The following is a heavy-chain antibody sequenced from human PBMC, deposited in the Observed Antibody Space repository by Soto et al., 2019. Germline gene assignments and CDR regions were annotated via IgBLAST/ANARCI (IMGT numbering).Heavy chain of an antibody. J-gene: IGHJ4*02. D-gene: IGHD3-10*01. CDR1: GFTFRTYG. Sequence: QVQLVESGGGVVQPGRSLRLSCAASGFTFRTYGMHWVRQAPGKGLEWLALIWFDENNKNYADSVKGRFTISRDNSQNTLYLQMNSLRAEDTAMYYCARDFKKGSYLDYWGQGTLVTVSS. CDR3: ARDFKKGSYLDY. V-gene: IGHV3-33*01. CDR2: IWFDENNK.